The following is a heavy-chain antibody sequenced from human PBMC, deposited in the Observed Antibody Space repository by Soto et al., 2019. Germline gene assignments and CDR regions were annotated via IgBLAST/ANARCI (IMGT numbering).Heavy chain of an antibody. CDR2: ISYDGSNK. J-gene: IGHJ4*02. CDR3: VTSGSYYDYYFDY. CDR1: GFTFSSYA. D-gene: IGHD1-26*01. V-gene: IGHV3-30-3*01. Sequence: GGSLRLSCAASGFTFSSYAMHWVRQAPGKGLEWVAVISYDGSNKYYADSVKGRFTISRDNSKNTLYLQMNSLRAEDTAVYYCVTSGSYYDYYFDYWGQGTLVTVSS.